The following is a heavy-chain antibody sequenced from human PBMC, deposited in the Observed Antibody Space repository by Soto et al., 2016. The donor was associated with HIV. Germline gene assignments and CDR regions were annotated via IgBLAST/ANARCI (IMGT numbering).Heavy chain of an antibody. J-gene: IGHJ4*02. Sequence: QVQLVQSGGEVKKPGASVKVSCKTSGYTFTSYGISWVRQAPGQGLEWMGWISGYKGDTNYAQKLQGRGTMTTDTSTSTVYMELRSLKSDDTAVYYCAREISGWYCDYWGQGTLVTVSS. D-gene: IGHD6-19*01. CDR1: GYTFTSYG. V-gene: IGHV1-18*01. CDR2: ISGYKGDT. CDR3: AREISGWYCDY.